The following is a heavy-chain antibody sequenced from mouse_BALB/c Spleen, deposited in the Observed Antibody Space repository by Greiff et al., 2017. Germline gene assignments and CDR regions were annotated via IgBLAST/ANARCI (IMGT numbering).Heavy chain of an antibody. Sequence: EVKLQESGAELVKPGASVKLSCTASGFNIKDTYMHWVKQRPEQGLEWIGRIDPANGNTKYDPKFQGKATITADTSSNTAYLQLSSLTSEDTAVYYCGTGALFDYWGQGTTLTVSS. CDR3: GTGALFDY. CDR2: IDPANGNT. V-gene: IGHV14-3*02. D-gene: IGHD4-1*01. CDR1: GFNIKDTY. J-gene: IGHJ2*01.